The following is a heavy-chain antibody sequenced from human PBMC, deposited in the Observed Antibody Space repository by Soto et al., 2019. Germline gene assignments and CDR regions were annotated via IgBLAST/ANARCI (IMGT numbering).Heavy chain of an antibody. D-gene: IGHD2-2*01. V-gene: IGHV3-33*01. CDR2: IWYDGSNK. Sequence: QVQLVESGGGVVQPGRSLRLSCAASGFTFSSYGMHWVRQAPGKGLEWVAVIWYDGSNKYYADSVKGRFTISRDNSKNTLYLQMNSLRAEDTAVYYCARDLYSPDDCSSTSCYPYQYYYYGMDVWGQGTTVTVSS. J-gene: IGHJ6*02. CDR3: ARDLYSPDDCSSTSCYPYQYYYYGMDV. CDR1: GFTFSSYG.